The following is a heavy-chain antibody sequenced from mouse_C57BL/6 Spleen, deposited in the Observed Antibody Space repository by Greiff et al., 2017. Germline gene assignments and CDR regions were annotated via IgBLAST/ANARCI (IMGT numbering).Heavy chain of an antibody. CDR2: IHPNSGST. CDR1: GYTFTSYW. Sequence: QVQLQQPGAELVKPGASVKLSCKASGYTFTSYWMHWVKQRPGQGLEWIGMIHPNSGSTNYNEKFKSKATLTVDKSSSTAYMQLSSLTSEDSAVYYCARGDYGTPQRGFAYWGQGTLVTVSA. CDR3: ARGDYGTPQRGFAY. D-gene: IGHD1-1*01. V-gene: IGHV1-64*01. J-gene: IGHJ3*01.